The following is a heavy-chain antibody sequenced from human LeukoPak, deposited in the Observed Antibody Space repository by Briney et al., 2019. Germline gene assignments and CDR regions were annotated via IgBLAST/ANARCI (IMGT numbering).Heavy chain of an antibody. CDR3: ARDSRYSSSWGTFDC. J-gene: IGHJ4*02. CDR2: IYSGGST. CDR1: GFTVSSNY. V-gene: IGHV3-66*01. Sequence: PGGSLRLSCAASGFTVSSNYMSWVRQAPGKGLEWVSVIYSGGSTYYADSVKGRFTISRDNSKNTLYLQMNSLRAEDTAVYYCARDSRYSSSWGTFDCWGQGTLVTVSS. D-gene: IGHD6-13*01.